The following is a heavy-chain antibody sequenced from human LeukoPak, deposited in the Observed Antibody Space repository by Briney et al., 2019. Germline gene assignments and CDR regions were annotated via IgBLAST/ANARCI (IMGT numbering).Heavy chain of an antibody. CDR3: ARDPKVVVIGNWFDP. Sequence: PGGSLRLSCAASGFTFSSYAMHWVRQAPGKGLEWVAAISYDGSNKYYADSVKGRFTISRDNSKNTLYLQMNSLRAEDTAVYYCARDPKVVVIGNWFDPWGQGTLVTVSS. CDR2: ISYDGSNK. J-gene: IGHJ5*02. V-gene: IGHV3-30-3*01. D-gene: IGHD3-22*01. CDR1: GFTFSSYA.